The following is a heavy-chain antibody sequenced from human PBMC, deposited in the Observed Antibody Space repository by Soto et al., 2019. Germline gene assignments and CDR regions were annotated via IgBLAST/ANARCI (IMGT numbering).Heavy chain of an antibody. CDR2: IYYSGST. J-gene: IGHJ5*02. Sequence: SETLSLTCTVSGGSISSGDYYWSWIRQPPGKGLEWIGYIYYSGSTYYNPSLKSRVTISVDTSKNQFSLKLSSVTAADTAVYYCARVYKRAVRNNWFDPWGQGTLVTVSS. D-gene: IGHD3-10*01. CDR3: ARVYKRAVRNNWFDP. V-gene: IGHV4-30-4*01. CDR1: GGSISSGDYY.